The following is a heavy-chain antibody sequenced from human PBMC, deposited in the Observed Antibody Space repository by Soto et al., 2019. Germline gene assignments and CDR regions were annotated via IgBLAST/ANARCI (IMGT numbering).Heavy chain of an antibody. CDR2: ISSSSSYI. Sequence: EVQLVESGGGLVKPGGSLRLSCAASGCTFSSYSMNWVRQAPGKGLEWVSSISSSSSYIYYADSVKGRFTISRDNAKNSLYLQMNSLRAEDTAVYYCARDHSGSLDYWGQGTLVTVSS. J-gene: IGHJ4*02. D-gene: IGHD3-22*01. CDR3: ARDHSGSLDY. CDR1: GCTFSSYS. V-gene: IGHV3-21*01.